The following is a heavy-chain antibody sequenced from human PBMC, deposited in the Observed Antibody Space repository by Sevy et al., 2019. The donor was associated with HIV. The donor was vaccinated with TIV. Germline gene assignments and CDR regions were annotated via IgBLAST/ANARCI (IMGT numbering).Heavy chain of an antibody. V-gene: IGHV3-49*04. D-gene: IGHD4-17*01. CDR3: IKESIYGDYYFDY. J-gene: IGHJ4*02. CDR1: GFTFGDYA. Sequence: GGSLRLSCTASGFTFGDYAMSWVRQAPGKGLEWVGFIRSKAYGGTTEYAASVKGRFTISRDDSKSIAYLKMNSLKTEDTAVYYCIKESIYGDYYFDYWGQGTLVTVSS. CDR2: IRSKAYGGTT.